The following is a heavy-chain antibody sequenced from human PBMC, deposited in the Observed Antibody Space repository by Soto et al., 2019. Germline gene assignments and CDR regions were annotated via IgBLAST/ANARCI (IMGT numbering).Heavy chain of an antibody. D-gene: IGHD6-13*01. V-gene: IGHV3-48*02. Sequence: GGSLRLSFAASGFTFSSYSMNWVRQAPGKGLEWVSYISSSSSTIYYADSVKGRFTISRDNAKNSLYLQMNSLRDEDTAVYYWARGSSSWPCGWFDPWGQGTLVTGSS. J-gene: IGHJ5*02. CDR3: ARGSSSWPCGWFDP. CDR1: GFTFSSYS. CDR2: ISSSSSTI.